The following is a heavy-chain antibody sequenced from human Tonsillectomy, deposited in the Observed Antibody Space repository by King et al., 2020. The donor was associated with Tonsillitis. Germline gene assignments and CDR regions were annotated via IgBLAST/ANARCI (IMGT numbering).Heavy chain of an antibody. CDR1: GGSISGYY. D-gene: IGHD6-13*01. V-gene: IGHV4-59*01. J-gene: IGHJ4*02. CDR2: NYYNGIT. Sequence: VQLQESGPGLVKPSATLSLTCSVSGGSISGYYWSWIRQPPGEGLELMGDNYYNGITTYNPSLKSRGTISGDTSKNQFSLEVTSVTAADTAVYYCARTSAAADLDYWGQGTLVTVSS. CDR3: ARTSAAADLDY.